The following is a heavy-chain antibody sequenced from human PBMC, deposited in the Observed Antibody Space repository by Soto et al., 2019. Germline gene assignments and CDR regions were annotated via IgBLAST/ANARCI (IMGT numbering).Heavy chain of an antibody. CDR3: ARARSAPPFDL. J-gene: IGHJ2*01. V-gene: IGHV4-30-4*01. D-gene: IGHD3-3*01. CDR1: GGSISSGNYY. CDR2: IYYSGST. Sequence: QVQLQESGPGLVKPSQTLSLTCTVSGGSISSGNYYWSWIRQPPGNGLEWIGYIYYSGSTYYNPYLKSRVTISVDTSKNQFSLKLSSVTAADTALYYCARARSAPPFDLWGRGTLVTVSS.